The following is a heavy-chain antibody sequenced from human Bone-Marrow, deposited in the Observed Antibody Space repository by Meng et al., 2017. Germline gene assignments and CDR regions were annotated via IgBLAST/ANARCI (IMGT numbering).Heavy chain of an antibody. CDR3: ARHNYGDYGWFDP. CDR2: IYYSGST. CDR1: GGSISIGDYY. Sequence: QVQLQQWGAGLLKPSETLSLTCTVSGGSISIGDYYWSWIRQPPGKGLDWIGYIYYSGSTYYTPSLKSRVTISVDTSRNQFSLKLGSMTAADTAVYYCARHNYGDYGWFDPWGQGTLVTDSS. D-gene: IGHD4-17*01. J-gene: IGHJ5*02. V-gene: IGHV4-30-4*01.